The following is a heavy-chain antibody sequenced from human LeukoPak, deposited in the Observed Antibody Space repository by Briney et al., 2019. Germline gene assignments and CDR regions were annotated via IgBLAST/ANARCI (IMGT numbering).Heavy chain of an antibody. CDR3: AQTTGWPGLDF. Sequence: SETLSLTCSASGASTNRRYGSWIRQFPGRTLEWIGHIFNGRDTKYNPSLTSRVTISVYLSKNQFSLSLTYVTTADTAIYYCAQTTGWPGLDFWGPGALVTVSS. V-gene: IGHV4-59*08. J-gene: IGHJ4*02. D-gene: IGHD6-19*01. CDR2: IFNGRDT. CDR1: GASTNRRY.